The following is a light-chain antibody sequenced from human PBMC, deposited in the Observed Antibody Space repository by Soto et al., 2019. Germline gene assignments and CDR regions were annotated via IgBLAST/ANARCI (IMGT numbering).Light chain of an antibody. J-gene: IGKJ1*01. Sequence: DIVMTQSPDSLAVPLCERATVNCKSSQSVFHRSSNRNFLAWYQQKPGQPPKLLISWASSRESGVPDRFSGSGSETDFALTISSLQAEDVAVYFCQHYYNTPWSFGQGTKVEIK. V-gene: IGKV4-1*01. CDR1: QSVFHRSSNRNF. CDR3: QHYYNTPWS. CDR2: WAS.